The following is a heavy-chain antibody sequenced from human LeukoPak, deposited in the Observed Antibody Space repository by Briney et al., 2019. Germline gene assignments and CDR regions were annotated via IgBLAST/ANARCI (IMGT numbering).Heavy chain of an antibody. CDR1: GFTLSSYW. Sequence: PGGSLRLSCAASGFTLSSYWMHWVRQAPGKGLVWVSRINSDGSSTSYADSVKGRFTISRDNAKNTLYLQMNSLRAEDTAVYYCAKAGDSTVVTPYFDYWGQGTLVTVSS. CDR3: AKAGDSTVVTPYFDY. J-gene: IGHJ4*02. V-gene: IGHV3-74*01. CDR2: INSDGSST. D-gene: IGHD4-23*01.